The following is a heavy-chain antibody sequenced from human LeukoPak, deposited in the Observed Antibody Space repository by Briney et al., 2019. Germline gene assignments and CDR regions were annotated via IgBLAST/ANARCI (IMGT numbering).Heavy chain of an antibody. CDR2: INSDGSIT. CDR1: GFTFSSYW. Sequence: PGGSLRLSCAASGFTFSSYWMHWVRQAPGKGLEWVSRINSDGSITTYADSVKGRFTISRDNAKNTLYLQMNSLRAEDTAVYYCARDLGYWGQGTLVTVSS. CDR3: ARDLGY. J-gene: IGHJ4*02. V-gene: IGHV3-74*01.